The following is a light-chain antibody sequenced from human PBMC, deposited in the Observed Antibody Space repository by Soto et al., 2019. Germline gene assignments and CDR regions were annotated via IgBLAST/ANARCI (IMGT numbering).Light chain of an antibody. Sequence: DIVMTQSPDSLAVSLGERATINCKSSQSVLYTSTNENYLAWYQQKPGQPPKLLIYWTSSRESGVPDRFSGSGSGTDFTLTISNLQAEDVAVYYCQQFYLTPYTFGQGTKLEIK. CDR2: WTS. CDR3: QQFYLTPYT. CDR1: QSVLYTSTNENY. V-gene: IGKV4-1*01. J-gene: IGKJ2*01.